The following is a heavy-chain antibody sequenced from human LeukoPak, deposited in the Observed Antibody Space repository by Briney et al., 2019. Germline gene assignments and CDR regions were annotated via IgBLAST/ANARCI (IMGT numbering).Heavy chain of an antibody. Sequence: GTLSLTCAVYGGSFSGYYWSWIRQPPGKGLEWVSTICGSAGGTYYADSVKGRLTIYRDNSKNTLYLQMNSLRAEDTAVYYCAKAGSGSCYDILDYWGQGTLVTVSS. D-gene: IGHD2-15*01. CDR2: ICGSAGGT. CDR1: GGSFSGYY. J-gene: IGHJ4*02. CDR3: AKAGSGSCYDILDY. V-gene: IGHV3-23*01.